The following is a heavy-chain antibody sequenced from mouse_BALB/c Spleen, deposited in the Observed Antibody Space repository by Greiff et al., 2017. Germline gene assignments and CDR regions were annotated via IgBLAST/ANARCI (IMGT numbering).Heavy chain of an antibody. Sequence: EVKLMESGGGLVKPGGSLKLSCAASGFTFSSYAMSWVRQTPEKRLEWVATISSGGSYTYYPDSVKGRFTISRDNAKNTLYLQMSSLRSEDTAMYYCARHAGFAYWGQGTLVTVSA. CDR2: ISSGGSYT. CDR3: ARHAGFAY. J-gene: IGHJ3*01. V-gene: IGHV5-9-3*01. CDR1: GFTFSSYA.